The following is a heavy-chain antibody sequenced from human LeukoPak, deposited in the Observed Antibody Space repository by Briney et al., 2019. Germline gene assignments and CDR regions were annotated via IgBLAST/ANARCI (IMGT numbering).Heavy chain of an antibody. J-gene: IGHJ4*02. CDR3: ARDRGSGLDY. CDR1: GFTFDDYA. D-gene: IGHD2-15*01. Sequence: PGGSLRLSCVASGFTFDDYAMHWVRQAPGKGLEWVSGISWNSGSIGYADSVKGRFTISRDNAKNSLYLQMNSLRAEDTAVYYCARDRGSGLDYWGQGTLVTVSS. CDR2: ISWNSGSI. V-gene: IGHV3-9*01.